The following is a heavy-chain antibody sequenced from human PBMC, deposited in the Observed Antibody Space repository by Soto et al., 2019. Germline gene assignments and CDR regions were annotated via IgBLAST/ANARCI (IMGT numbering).Heavy chain of an antibody. V-gene: IGHV3-21*01. CDR1: GFTFSSYS. J-gene: IGHJ6*02. D-gene: IGHD6-6*01. CDR3: ARDKKQLVLRHYYCYYGMDV. CDR2: ISSSSSYI. Sequence: EVQLVESGGGLVKPGGSLRLSCAASGFTFSSYSMNWVRQAPGKGLEWVSSISSSSSYIYYADSVKGRFTISRDNAKNSLYLQMNSLRAEDTAVYYCARDKKQLVLRHYYCYYGMDVWGQGTTVTVSS.